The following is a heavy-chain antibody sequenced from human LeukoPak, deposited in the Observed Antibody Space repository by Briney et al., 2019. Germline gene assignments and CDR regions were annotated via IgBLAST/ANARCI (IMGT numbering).Heavy chain of an antibody. Sequence: SETLSFTCAVYGGSFSGYYWSWIRQPPGKGLEWIGEVNHSGSTSYNPSLKSRVTVSVDTSKNQISLKLSSVTAADTAMYYCARGCPNALDYYYLDYWGQGNLVTVSS. CDR2: VNHSGST. V-gene: IGHV4-34*01. J-gene: IGHJ4*02. CDR3: ARGCPNALDYYYLDY. CDR1: GGSFSGYY. D-gene: IGHD4/OR15-4a*01.